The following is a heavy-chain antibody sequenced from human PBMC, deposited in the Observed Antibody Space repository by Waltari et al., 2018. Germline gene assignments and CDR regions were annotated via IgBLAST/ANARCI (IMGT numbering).Heavy chain of an antibody. CDR3: ATYIGASVGTAAFDV. CDR2: LSYTGAT. D-gene: IGHD5-12*01. J-gene: IGHJ3*01. V-gene: IGHV4-39*01. Sequence: GWIRQPPGQGLEWIGTLSYTGATYSSPSLKSRVTMSRETSENQLSLRLGSVTAADTAVYYCATYIGASVGTAAFDVWGQGSMVTVSS.